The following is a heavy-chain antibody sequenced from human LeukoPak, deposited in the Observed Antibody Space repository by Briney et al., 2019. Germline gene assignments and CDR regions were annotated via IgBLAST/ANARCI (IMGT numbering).Heavy chain of an antibody. CDR1: GYTLTELS. CDR3: ATTELKYCSGGSCYGY. D-gene: IGHD2-15*01. CDR2: FDPEDGET. V-gene: IGHV1-24*01. Sequence: ASVKVSCKVSGYTLTELSMHWVRQAPGKGLEWMGGFDPEDGETIYAQKFQGRVTMTEDTSTDTAYMELSSLRSEDTAVYYCATTELKYCSGGSCYGYWGQGTLVTVSS. J-gene: IGHJ4*02.